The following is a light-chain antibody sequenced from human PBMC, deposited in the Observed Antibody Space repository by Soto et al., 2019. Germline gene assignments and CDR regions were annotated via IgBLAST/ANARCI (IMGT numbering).Light chain of an antibody. CDR2: GAS. CDR1: QSVSSSY. V-gene: IGKV3-20*01. J-gene: IGKJ1*01. Sequence: EIVLTQSPGTLSLSPGERATLYCRASQSVSSSYLAWYQQKAGQAPRLLIYGASSRATGIPDRFSGSGSGTDFTLTISRLEPEDFAVYYCQHYGSSWTFGQGTKVDIK. CDR3: QHYGSSWT.